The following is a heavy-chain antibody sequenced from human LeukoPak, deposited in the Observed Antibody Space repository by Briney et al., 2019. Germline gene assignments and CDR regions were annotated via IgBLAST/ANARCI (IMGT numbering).Heavy chain of an antibody. CDR2: MHPNSGHT. V-gene: IGHV1-8*01. D-gene: IGHD4-11*01. CDR1: GYTFTRYD. Sequence: SVKLSCMASGYTFTRYDIKWVRQATGQGREWMGWMHPNSGHTGYAQKFQGRVTMSRITSISAAYMELSSLRSEDTAVYYCARDLPTASNPLGYWGQGTLVTVSS. J-gene: IGHJ4*02. CDR3: ARDLPTASNPLGY.